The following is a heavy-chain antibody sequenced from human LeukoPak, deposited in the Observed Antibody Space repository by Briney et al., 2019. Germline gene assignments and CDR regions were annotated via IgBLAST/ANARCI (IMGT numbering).Heavy chain of an antibody. CDR2: ISSSGSTK. Sequence: GGSLRLSCGASGFTFSSFEMDWVRQAPGKGLEWVSYISSSGSTKYYADSVRGRFTISRGNAKNSLYLQMNSLRVEDTAVYYCARDQNWSPDWWGQGTLGTVSS. CDR1: GFTFSSFE. J-gene: IGHJ4*02. V-gene: IGHV3-48*03. D-gene: IGHD1-1*01. CDR3: ARDQNWSPDW.